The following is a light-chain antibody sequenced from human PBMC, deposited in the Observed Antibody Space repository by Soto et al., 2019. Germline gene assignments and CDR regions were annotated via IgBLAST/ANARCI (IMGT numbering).Light chain of an antibody. CDR1: QTLSINS. Sequence: EIALTQSPDTLSLSPGERATLFCRASQTLSINSLAWYQQKPGQAPRLLIYAASTRHTGIPDRFNGSGSGTDFALTINRLEPEDFAVYFCQQYDGAPLTFGPGTKVDVK. CDR2: AAS. V-gene: IGKV3-20*01. J-gene: IGKJ3*01. CDR3: QQYDGAPLT.